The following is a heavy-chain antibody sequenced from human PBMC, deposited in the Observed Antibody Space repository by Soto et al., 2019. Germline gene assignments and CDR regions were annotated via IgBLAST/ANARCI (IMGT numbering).Heavy chain of an antibody. Sequence: SETLCHTCRVSCGSPNRGDTDYWNCLRQHPVKGLEWIGYIYYIGRIYYNPPLESRVTISVDTSKNQFSLKLTSVTAADTAVYYRAHSLRSFYDFGLDVWCQGTTV. V-gene: IGHV4-31*03. D-gene: IGHD3-16*01. CDR1: CGSPNRGDTDY. J-gene: IGHJ6*02. CDR2: IYYIGRI. CDR3: AHSLRSFYDFGLDV.